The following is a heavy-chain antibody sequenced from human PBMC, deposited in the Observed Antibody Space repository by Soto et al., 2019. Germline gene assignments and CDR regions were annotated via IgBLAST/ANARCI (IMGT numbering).Heavy chain of an antibody. D-gene: IGHD3-10*01. V-gene: IGHV1-18*01. Sequence: ASVKVSCKASGYTFTSYGISWVRQAPGQGLEWMGWISAYNGNTNYAQKLQGRVTMTTDTSTSTAYMELRSLRSDDTAVYYCASDHYYGSGPLGQKRGYYGMDVWGQGTTVTVSS. CDR2: ISAYNGNT. J-gene: IGHJ6*02. CDR1: GYTFTSYG. CDR3: ASDHYYGSGPLGQKRGYYGMDV.